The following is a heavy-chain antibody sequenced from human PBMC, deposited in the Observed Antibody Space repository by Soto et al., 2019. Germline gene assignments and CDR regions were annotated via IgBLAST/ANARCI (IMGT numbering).Heavy chain of an antibody. Sequence: ASVKVSCKASGYTFTNSDINWVRQAPGQGLEWMGWINPNSGDTHYAQKFQGRVTMTRDMSISTAYLELSRLRSDDTAMYYCTREANSCSSTNCHIDYWGQGTRVTVSS. CDR2: INPNSGDT. J-gene: IGHJ4*02. CDR3: TREANSCSSTNCHIDY. CDR1: GYTFTNSD. V-gene: IGHV1-2*02. D-gene: IGHD2-2*01.